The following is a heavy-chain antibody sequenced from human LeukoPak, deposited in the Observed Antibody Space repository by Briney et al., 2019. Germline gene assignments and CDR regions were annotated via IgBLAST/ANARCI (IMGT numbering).Heavy chain of an antibody. J-gene: IGHJ4*02. CDR2: IWYDGSNK. CDR3: ARDGYGTYYFDY. D-gene: IGHD5-18*01. Sequence: GGSLRLSCAASGFTFSSYGMHWVRQAPGKGLEWVAIIWYDGSNKYYADSVKGRFTISRDNSKNTLYLQMNSLRAEDTAVYYCARDGYGTYYFDYWGQGTLVTVSS. CDR1: GFTFSSYG. V-gene: IGHV3-33*01.